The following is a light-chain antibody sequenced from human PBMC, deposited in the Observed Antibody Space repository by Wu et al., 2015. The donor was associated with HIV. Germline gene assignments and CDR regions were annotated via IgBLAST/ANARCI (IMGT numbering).Light chain of an antibody. CDR3: QQYNYWLWT. J-gene: IGKJ1*01. CDR1: QNVNTD. Sequence: EVVMTQSPVTLSVSPGERATLSCRASQNVNTDLAWYQQRPGQAPRLLIYGASSRASGIPARFSGSGSGIEFTLTITSLQSEDFASLFCQQYNYWLWTFGQGTKV. CDR2: GAS. V-gene: IGKV3-15*01.